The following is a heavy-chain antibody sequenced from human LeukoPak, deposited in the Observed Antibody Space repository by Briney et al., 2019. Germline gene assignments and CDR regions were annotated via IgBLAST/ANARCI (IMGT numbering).Heavy chain of an antibody. V-gene: IGHV4-4*07. Sequence: KPSETLSLTCTVSGSSISGYYWSWIRQPAGKGLEWIGRIYTTGGTNYNPSLKSRVTMSLDTSKNQFSLILSSVTAADTAVYYCARDGRSRYDSSHYWGQGTLVTVSS. J-gene: IGHJ4*02. CDR3: ARDGRSRYDSSHY. CDR2: IYTTGGT. CDR1: GSSISGYY. D-gene: IGHD6-6*01.